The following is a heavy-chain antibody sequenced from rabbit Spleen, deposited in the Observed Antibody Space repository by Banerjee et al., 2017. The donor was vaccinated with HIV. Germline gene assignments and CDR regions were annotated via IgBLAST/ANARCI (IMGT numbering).Heavy chain of an antibody. D-gene: IGHD4-2*01. J-gene: IGHJ4*01. V-gene: IGHV1S40*01. CDR3: ARDAAGREDFNL. CDR1: GFDLSTYYY. CDR2: IYAASSSST. Sequence: QSLEESGGDLVKPGASLTLTCTASGFDLSTYYYMCWVRQAPGKGLEWIACIYAASSSSTYYASWAKGRFTISKTSSTTVTLQMTSLTAADTATYFCARDAAGREDFNLWGPGTLVTVS.